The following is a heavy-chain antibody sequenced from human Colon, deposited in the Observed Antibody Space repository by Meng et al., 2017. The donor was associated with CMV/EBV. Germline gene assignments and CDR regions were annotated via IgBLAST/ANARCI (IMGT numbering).Heavy chain of an antibody. J-gene: IGHJ4*02. CDR1: GCPFSAYA. CDR2: ISGTGGNT. D-gene: IGHD3-22*01. CDR3: AKADYYDGSGYYFDY. Sequence: SGCPFSAYAMSWVSRAPGKGLEWVSSISGTGGNTYYADSVKGRFTISRDDSHNTLFLHMNSLRAEDTAVYYCAKADYYDGSGYYFDYWGQGTLVTVSS. V-gene: IGHV3-23*01.